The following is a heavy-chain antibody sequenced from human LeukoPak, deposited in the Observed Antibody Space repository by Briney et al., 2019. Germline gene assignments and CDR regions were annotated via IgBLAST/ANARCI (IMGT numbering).Heavy chain of an antibody. D-gene: IGHD1-20*01. CDR3: ARSNSWNDACDI. V-gene: IGHV3-33*01. Sequence: GSRRLSCAASGFTFSSYGMHWVRQAPGKGLEWVAVIWYDGSNKYYADSVKGRFTISRDNSKNTLYLQMSSLRAEDTAVYYCARSNSWNDACDIWGPGTVDTVSS. J-gene: IGHJ3*02. CDR1: GFTFSSYG. CDR2: IWYDGSNK.